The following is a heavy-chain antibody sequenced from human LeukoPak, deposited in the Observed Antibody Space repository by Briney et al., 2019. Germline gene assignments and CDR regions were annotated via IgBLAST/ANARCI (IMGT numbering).Heavy chain of an antibody. V-gene: IGHV4-59*08. CDR2: IYYSGST. CDR3: ARRTYDFWSGYYYYYMDV. D-gene: IGHD3-3*01. Sequence: PSETLSLTCTVSGDSIINYYWSWIRQSPGKGLEWIGYIYYSGSTKYNPSLKSRVTISVDTSKNQFSLKLSSVTAADTAVYYCARRTYDFWSGYYYYYMDVWGKGTTVTVSS. CDR1: GDSIINYY. J-gene: IGHJ6*03.